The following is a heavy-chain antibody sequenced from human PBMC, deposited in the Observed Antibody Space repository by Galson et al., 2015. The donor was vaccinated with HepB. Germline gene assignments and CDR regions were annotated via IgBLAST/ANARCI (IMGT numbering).Heavy chain of an antibody. J-gene: IGHJ6*02. CDR2: IDPGDSYA. CDR1: GYSFTNYW. Sequence: QSGAEVKKPGGSLRISCKGSGYSFTNYWISWVRQMPGKGLEWMGRIDPGDSYATYSPSFQGHVTLSADKFISTAYLQWSRLKASATAIYYCARLREPNYYYYAMDVWGQGTTVTVSS. D-gene: IGHD1-14*01. CDR3: ARLREPNYYYYAMDV. V-gene: IGHV5-10-1*01.